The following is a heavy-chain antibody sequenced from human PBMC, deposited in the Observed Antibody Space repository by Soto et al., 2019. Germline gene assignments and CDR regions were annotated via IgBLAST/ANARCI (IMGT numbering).Heavy chain of an antibody. CDR2: ISAYNGNT. CDR1: GYTFTSYG. V-gene: IGHV1-18*01. Sequence: ASVKVSCKASGYTFTSYGISWVRQAPGQGLEWMGWISAYNGNTNYAQKLQGRVTMTTDTSTSTAYMELRSLRSDDTAVYYCAREVRGSYRYYFDYWDQGTLVTVSS. D-gene: IGHD1-26*01. J-gene: IGHJ4*02. CDR3: AREVRGSYRYYFDY.